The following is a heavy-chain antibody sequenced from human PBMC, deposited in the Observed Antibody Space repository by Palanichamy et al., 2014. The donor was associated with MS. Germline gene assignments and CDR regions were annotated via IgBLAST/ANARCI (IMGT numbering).Heavy chain of an antibody. Sequence: QVQLVESGGGLVQPGGSLRLSCAGSGFIFSSYDMHWVRQAPGKGLEWVAFIHFDGSNKYYPHSVKGRFTISRDNSKNTLYLQMNSLKGEDTAVYYCAKVIQPPDFWGRVSPYYYYGMDVWGQGTTVTVSS. CDR1: GFIFSSYD. D-gene: IGHD3-3*01. CDR3: AKVIQPPDFWGRVSPYYYYGMDV. V-gene: IGHV3-30*02. J-gene: IGHJ6*02. CDR2: IHFDGSNK.